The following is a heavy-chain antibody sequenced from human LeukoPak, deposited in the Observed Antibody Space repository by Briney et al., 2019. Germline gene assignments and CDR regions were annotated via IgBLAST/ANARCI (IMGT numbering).Heavy chain of an antibody. Sequence: PGGSLRLSCTASGFTFGDYAMSWVRQAPGKGLEWVSSISSSSSYIYYADSVKGRFTISRDNAKNSLYLQMNSLRAEDTAVYYCARSPAGWMIVVEWGDNWFDPWGQGTLVTVSS. D-gene: IGHD3-22*01. J-gene: IGHJ5*02. CDR3: ARSPAGWMIVVEWGDNWFDP. CDR1: GFTFGDYA. V-gene: IGHV3-21*01. CDR2: ISSSSSYI.